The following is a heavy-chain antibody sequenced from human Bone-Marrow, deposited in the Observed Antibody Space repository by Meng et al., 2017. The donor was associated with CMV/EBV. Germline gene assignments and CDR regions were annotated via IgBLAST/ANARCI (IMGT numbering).Heavy chain of an antibody. D-gene: IGHD3-3*01. CDR1: GFTFSSYE. J-gene: IGHJ4*02. Sequence: GESLKISCAASGFTFSSYEMNWVRQAPGKGLEWVSYISSCGSTIYYADSVKGRFTISRDNAKNSLYLQMNSLRAEDTAVYYCARTYYDSTIFGVVTTLALDYWGQGTRVTGYS. CDR3: ARTYYDSTIFGVVTTLALDY. V-gene: IGHV3-48*03. CDR2: ISSCGSTI.